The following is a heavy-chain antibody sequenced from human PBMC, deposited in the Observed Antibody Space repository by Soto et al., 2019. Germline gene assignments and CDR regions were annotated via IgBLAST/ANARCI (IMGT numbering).Heavy chain of an antibody. CDR1: GFTFSSYG. CDR3: AKTPGVITVITSFDH. CDR2: ISEDGRNK. Sequence: VGSLRLSCAASGFTFSSYGMHWVRQAPGKGLEWVAIISEDGRNKYDADSVKGRFTISRDNSNNTLYLQMNSLRAEDTAVYYCAKTPGVITVITSFDHWGQGTPVTVSS. J-gene: IGHJ4*02. V-gene: IGHV3-30*18. D-gene: IGHD3-16*01.